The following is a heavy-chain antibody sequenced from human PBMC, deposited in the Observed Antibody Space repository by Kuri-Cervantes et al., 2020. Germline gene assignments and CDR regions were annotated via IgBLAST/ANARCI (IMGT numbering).Heavy chain of an antibody. CDR3: ARGRVVGATLDY. CDR1: GFTFSSYA. Sequence: GGSLRLSCAASGFTFSSYAMHWVRQAPGKGLEWVAVISYDGSNKYYADSVKGRFTISRDNAKNSLYLQMNSLRAEDTAVYYCARGRVVGATLDYWGQGTLVTVSS. D-gene: IGHD1-26*01. J-gene: IGHJ4*02. V-gene: IGHV3-30-3*01. CDR2: ISYDGSNK.